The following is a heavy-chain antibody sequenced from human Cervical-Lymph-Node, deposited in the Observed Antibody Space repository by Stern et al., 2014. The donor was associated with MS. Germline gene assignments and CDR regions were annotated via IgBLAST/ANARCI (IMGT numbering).Heavy chain of an antibody. V-gene: IGHV1-69*01. CDR3: ASGTRSSWYFDF. D-gene: IGHD6-13*01. CDR2: IIPIFETA. J-gene: IGHJ4*02. Sequence: QVQLVQSGAEVKKPGSSMKVSCKASGGTFSSDAIGWVRHAPGKGLEWMGGIIPIFETANYAQKFQGRVTITADQSTKTAYLELSSLTSGDTAMYFCASGTRSSWYFDFWGQGTLVTVST. CDR1: GGTFSSDA.